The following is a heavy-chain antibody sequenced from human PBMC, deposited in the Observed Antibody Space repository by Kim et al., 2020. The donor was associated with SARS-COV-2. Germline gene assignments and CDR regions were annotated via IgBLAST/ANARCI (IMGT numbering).Heavy chain of an antibody. CDR1: GYTFTSYA. Sequence: ASVKVSCKASGYTFTSYAMNWVRQAPGQGLEWMGWINTNTGNPTYAQGFTGRFVFSLDTSVSTAYLQISSLKAEDTAVYYCARVGVTGREQWLVRGYFDYWGQGTLVTVSS. V-gene: IGHV7-4-1*02. J-gene: IGHJ4*02. CDR3: ARVGVTGREQWLVRGYFDY. D-gene: IGHD6-19*01. CDR2: INTNTGNP.